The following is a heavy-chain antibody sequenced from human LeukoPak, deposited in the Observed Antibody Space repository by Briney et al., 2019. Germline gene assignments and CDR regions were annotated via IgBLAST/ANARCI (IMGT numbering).Heavy chain of an antibody. CDR1: GGSISSYY. CDR2: IYYSGST. J-gene: IGHJ5*02. Sequence: PSETLSLTCTVSGGSISSYYWSWIRQPAGKGLEWIGYIYYSGSTNYNPSLKSRVTISVDTSKNQFSLKLKSVTAADTAVYYCARDRSSSYTRDWFDPWGQGALVTVSS. D-gene: IGHD6-13*01. V-gene: IGHV4-59*12. CDR3: ARDRSSSYTRDWFDP.